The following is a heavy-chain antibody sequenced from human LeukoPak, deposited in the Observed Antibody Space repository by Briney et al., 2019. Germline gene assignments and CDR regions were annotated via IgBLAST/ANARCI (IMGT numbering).Heavy chain of an antibody. V-gene: IGHV3-23*01. J-gene: IGHJ1*01. D-gene: IGHD1-1*01. Sequence: GGSLRLSCAVSGFTFSSYVMSWVRQAPGKGLEWVSTISASGGTTYYADSVKGRFTISRDSAKNTLYMQMNSLRVEDTAVYYCARGRSTGASAEYYLHWGQGTLVTVSS. CDR3: ARGRSTGASAEYYLH. CDR2: ISASGGTT. CDR1: GFTFSSYV.